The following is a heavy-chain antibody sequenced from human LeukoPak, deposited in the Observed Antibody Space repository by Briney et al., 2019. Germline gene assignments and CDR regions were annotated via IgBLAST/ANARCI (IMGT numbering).Heavy chain of an antibody. V-gene: IGHV3-23*01. J-gene: IGHJ4*02. CDR1: GFIFSSYA. CDR2: ISGSGDTT. Sequence: GGSLRLSCAASGFIFSSYAMSWVRQAPGKGLEWVSAISGSGDTTYYADFVKGRFTTSRDNSKNTLYLQMNSLRAEDTAVYYCAKEPLYYYWGQGTLVTVSS. D-gene: IGHD2-21*01. CDR3: AKEPLYYY.